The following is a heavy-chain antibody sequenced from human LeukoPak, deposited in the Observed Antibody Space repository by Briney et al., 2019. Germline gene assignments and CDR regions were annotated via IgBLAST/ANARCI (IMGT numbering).Heavy chain of an antibody. CDR2: IYYSGST. J-gene: IGHJ4*02. CDR3: AAETLLTDSQGMMDY. Sequence: PSQTLSLTCTVSGGSFSSGDFFWSWIRQPPRKGLEWIGYIYYSGSTYYNPSLKSRVTISVDTSNNQFSLKLTSVTAADTAVYYCAAETLLTDSQGMMDYWGQGTLVTVSS. CDR1: GGSFSSGDFF. D-gene: IGHD3-9*01. V-gene: IGHV4-30-4*01.